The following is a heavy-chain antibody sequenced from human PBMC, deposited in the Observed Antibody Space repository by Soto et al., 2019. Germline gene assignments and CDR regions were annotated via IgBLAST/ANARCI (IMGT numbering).Heavy chain of an antibody. Sequence: SETLSLTCTVSGYSISSGSYGAWIRQPPGKGPEWIASIYHGGTTFYNPSLKSRITISVDTSNNQFSLKLTSVTAADTAVYYCARVHVMVVAGSTFDYWGHGTLVTVSS. CDR3: ARVHVMVVAGSTFDY. CDR2: IYHGGTT. CDR1: GYSISSGSY. V-gene: IGHV4-38-2*02. J-gene: IGHJ4*01. D-gene: IGHD6-19*01.